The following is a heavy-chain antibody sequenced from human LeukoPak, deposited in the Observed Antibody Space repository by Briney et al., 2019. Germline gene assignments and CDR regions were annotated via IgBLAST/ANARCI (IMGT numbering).Heavy chain of an antibody. CDR1: GGTFSSYA. J-gene: IGHJ4*02. D-gene: IGHD6-13*01. Sequence: SVKVSCKASGGTFSSYAISWVRQAPGQGLEWMGGIIPIFGTANHAQKFQGRVTITRDTSASTAYMELSSLGSEDTAVYYCAREIAAAENYFDSWGQGTLVTVSS. V-gene: IGHV1-69*05. CDR3: AREIAAAENYFDS. CDR2: IIPIFGTA.